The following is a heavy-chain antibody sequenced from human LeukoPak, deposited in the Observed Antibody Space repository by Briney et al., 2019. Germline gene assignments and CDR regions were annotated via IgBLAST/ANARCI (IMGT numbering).Heavy chain of an antibody. D-gene: IGHD1-26*01. J-gene: IGHJ3*02. CDR2: FHHRGST. CDR3: AKAYSGTYPHEAFDI. Sequence: SSETLSLTCTVSGYSISSGYYWSWIRQPPGKGLEWIGTFHHRGSTFQNPSLKSRVTISLDTSKNQFSLKLSAVTAADTAVYYCAKAYSGTYPHEAFDIWGQGTMVTVSS. CDR1: GYSISSGYY. V-gene: IGHV4-38-2*02.